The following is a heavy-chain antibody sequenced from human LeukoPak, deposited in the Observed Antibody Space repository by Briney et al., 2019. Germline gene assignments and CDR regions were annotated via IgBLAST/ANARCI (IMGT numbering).Heavy chain of an antibody. V-gene: IGHV3-23*01. CDR3: AKVPPIYCSGGSCYYFDY. CDR1: GFTFSSYA. CDR2: ISGSGGST. J-gene: IGHJ4*02. D-gene: IGHD2-15*01. Sequence: GGSLRLSCAASGFTFSSYAMSWVRQVPGKGLEWVSAISGSGGSTYYADSVKGRFTISRDNSKNTLYLQMNSLRAEDTAVYYCAKVPPIYCSGGSCYYFDYWGQGTLVTVSS.